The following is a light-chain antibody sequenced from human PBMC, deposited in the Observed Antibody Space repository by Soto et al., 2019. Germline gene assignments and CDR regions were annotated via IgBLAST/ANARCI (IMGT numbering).Light chain of an antibody. V-gene: IGKV3-11*01. CDR1: QSVSSY. CDR2: DAS. J-gene: IGKJ4*01. CDR3: QQRSNWPT. Sequence: EIMLKQSPATLSLSPGERATLSCRASQSVSSYLAWYQQKPGQAPRLLIYDASNRATGIPARFSGSGSGTDFTLTISSLEPEDFAVYYCQQRSNWPTFGGGTKVDIK.